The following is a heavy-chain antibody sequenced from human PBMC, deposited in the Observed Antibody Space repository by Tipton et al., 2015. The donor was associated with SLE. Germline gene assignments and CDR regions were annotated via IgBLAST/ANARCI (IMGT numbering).Heavy chain of an antibody. D-gene: IGHD2-21*02. CDR3: ARGFTLGDSAAAFDY. CDR1: GGSISSGGYY. CDR2: IYPSGSA. Sequence: TLSLTCTVSGGSISSGGYYWSWIRQHPGKGLEWIGYIYPSGSAYYFPSLKSRATISVDRSKNQFSLELNSVTAADTAVYYCARGFTLGDSAAAFDYWGQGTLVTVSS. V-gene: IGHV4-31*03. J-gene: IGHJ4*02.